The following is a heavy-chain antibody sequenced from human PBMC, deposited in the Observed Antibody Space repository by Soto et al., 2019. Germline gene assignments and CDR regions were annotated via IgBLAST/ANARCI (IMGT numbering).Heavy chain of an antibody. CDR3: AKDNCSGGSCPIDY. J-gene: IGHJ4*02. Sequence: EVQLVESGGGLVQPGRSLRLSCAASGFTFDDYAMHWVRQAPGKGLEWVSGISWNSGSIGYADSVKGRFTISRDNAKKSLYLQMNSLRAEDTALYYCAKDNCSGGSCPIDYWGQGTLVTVSS. V-gene: IGHV3-9*01. CDR1: GFTFDDYA. D-gene: IGHD2-15*01. CDR2: ISWNSGSI.